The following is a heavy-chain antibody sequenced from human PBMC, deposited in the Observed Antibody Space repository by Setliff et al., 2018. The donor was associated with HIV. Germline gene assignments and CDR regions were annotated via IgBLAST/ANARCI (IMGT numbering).Heavy chain of an antibody. Sequence: PLETLSLTCTVSGASISSGGYYWSWIRQHPGKGLEWIGYIYYSGTTYYNPSLKSRVTISVDTSKNQFSLKLSSVTAADTAVYYCARRREYYYDSSAYDYWGQGTLVTVSS. CDR1: GASISSGGYY. J-gene: IGHJ4*02. CDR2: IYYSGTT. D-gene: IGHD3-22*01. V-gene: IGHV4-31*03. CDR3: ARRREYYYDSSAYDY.